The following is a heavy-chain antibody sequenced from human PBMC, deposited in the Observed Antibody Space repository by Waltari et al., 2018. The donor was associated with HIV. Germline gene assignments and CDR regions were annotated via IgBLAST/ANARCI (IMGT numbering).Heavy chain of an antibody. V-gene: IGHV4-39*01. CDR3: ARSSPIAVAGPFDY. J-gene: IGHJ4*02. Sequence: QLQLQESGPGLVKPSETLSLTCTVSGGSISSSSYYWGWIRQPPGKGLEWIGSIYYSGGTYYNPALKSRVTISVDTSKNQFSLKLSSVTAADTAVYYCARSSPIAVAGPFDYWGQGTLVTVSS. CDR2: IYYSGGT. CDR1: GGSISSSSYY. D-gene: IGHD6-19*01.